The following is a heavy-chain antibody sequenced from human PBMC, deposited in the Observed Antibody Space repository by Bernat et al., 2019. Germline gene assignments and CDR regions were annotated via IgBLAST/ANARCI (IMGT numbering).Heavy chain of an antibody. CDR2: ISNSGYNQ. D-gene: IGHD6-19*01. CDR3: ARDSASSGWYGYFDY. V-gene: IGHV3-30-3*01. Sequence: QVQLVESGGGVVQPGRSLRLSCVASGFTFNNYAMHWVRQAPGKGLEWVAIISNSGYNQYYADSVKGRFTISRDNSKNTLFLQMGSLRVEDTAVYYCARDSASSGWYGYFDYWGQGTLVTVSS. J-gene: IGHJ4*02. CDR1: GFTFNNYA.